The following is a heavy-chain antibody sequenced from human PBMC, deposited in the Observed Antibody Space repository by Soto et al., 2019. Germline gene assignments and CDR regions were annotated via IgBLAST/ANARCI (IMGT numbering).Heavy chain of an antibody. V-gene: IGHV1-69*01. CDR2: IIPLFDTT. Sequence: QVQLVQSGAEVKKPGSSVKVSCKSSGYTFSNYAISWVRQAPGQGLEWMGGIIPLFDTTNYAQKFQGRVTITADESTSTAYLELSSLRSEDTAMYYRARVLRTVGVILNYYYYDMDVWGQGTTVTVSS. J-gene: IGHJ6*02. CDR1: GYTFSNYA. CDR3: ARVLRTVGVILNYYYYDMDV. D-gene: IGHD3-22*01.